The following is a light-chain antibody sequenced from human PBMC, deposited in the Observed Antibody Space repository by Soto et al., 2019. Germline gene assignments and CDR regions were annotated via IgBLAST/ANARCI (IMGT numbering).Light chain of an antibody. CDR2: GAS. CDR1: QSVRSSY. Sequence: EIVLTQSPGTLSLSPGARATLSCRASQSVRSSYLAWYRQKPGQSPRLLIYGASSRATGIPDRFSGSGSGTDFTLTISRLEPEDFAVYYCQQYDTTPMYTFGQGTKLEIK. V-gene: IGKV3-20*01. J-gene: IGKJ2*01. CDR3: QQYDTTPMYT.